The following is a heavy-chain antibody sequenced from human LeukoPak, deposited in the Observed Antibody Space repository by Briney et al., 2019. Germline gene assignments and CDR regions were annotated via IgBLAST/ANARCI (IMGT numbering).Heavy chain of an antibody. CDR1: GASMTSTY. V-gene: IGHV4-59*13. Sequence: SETPSLTCSVSGASMTSTYWSWVRQPPGQGLEVIGYIYYTGDTNYHPSLKSRVTLSLDTSTGQFSLKLRSVTAADTAVYYCVRTARVFDFWGQGTLVTVSS. CDR3: VRTARVFDF. CDR2: IYYTGDT. D-gene: IGHD2-21*02. J-gene: IGHJ4*02.